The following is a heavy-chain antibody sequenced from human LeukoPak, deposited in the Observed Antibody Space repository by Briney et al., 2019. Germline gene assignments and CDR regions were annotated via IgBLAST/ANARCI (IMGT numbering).Heavy chain of an antibody. D-gene: IGHD6-13*01. CDR1: GFTFSSYW. J-gene: IGHJ5*02. CDR2: INSDGSST. Sequence: PGGSLRLSCAASGFTFSSYWMHWVRQAPGKGLVWVSRINSDGSSTSYADSVKGRFTISRDNAKNTLYLQMNSLRAEDTAVYYCARGYSSSWYGEVAHPVRGAGDWFDPWGQGTLVTVSS. V-gene: IGHV3-74*01. CDR3: ARGYSSSWYGEVAHPVRGAGDWFDP.